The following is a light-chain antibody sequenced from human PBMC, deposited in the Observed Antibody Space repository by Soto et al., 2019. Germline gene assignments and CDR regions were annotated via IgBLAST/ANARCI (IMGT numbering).Light chain of an antibody. Sequence: QSALTQPPSASGSPGQSVTISCTGTSRDVGAYNHVSWYQQHPGKAPKLIIYEVDKRPSGVPDRFSASKSGNTASLTVSGLQAEDEADYYCSAYTVSRTYVFGTGTKLTVL. J-gene: IGLJ1*01. V-gene: IGLV2-8*01. CDR2: EVD. CDR3: SAYTVSRTYV. CDR1: SRDVGAYNH.